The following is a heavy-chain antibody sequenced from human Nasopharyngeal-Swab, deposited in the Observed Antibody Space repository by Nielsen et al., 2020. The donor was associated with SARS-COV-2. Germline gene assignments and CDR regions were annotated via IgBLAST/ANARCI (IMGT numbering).Heavy chain of an antibody. CDR1: GYTFTSYY. V-gene: IGHV1-46*01. J-gene: IGHJ4*02. D-gene: IGHD3-16*02. Sequence: ASVKVSCKASGYTFTSYYMHWVRQAPGQGLEWMGIINPSGGSTRYAQKFQGRVTMTRDTSTSTVYMELSSLRPEDTAVYYCARGYDYVWGSYRYTRRYFDYWGQGTLVTVSS. CDR2: INPSGGST. CDR3: ARGYDYVWGSYRYTRRYFDY.